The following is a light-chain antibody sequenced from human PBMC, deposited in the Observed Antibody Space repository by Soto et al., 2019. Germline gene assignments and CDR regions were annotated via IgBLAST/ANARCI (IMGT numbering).Light chain of an antibody. V-gene: IGKV3-11*01. CDR2: DAS. CDR3: LQRSNWPIT. J-gene: IGKJ5*01. Sequence: EIVLTQSPATLSLSPGERATLSCRASQSISSYLAWYQQKPGQAPRLLIYDASTRATGVPARFSGSGSGTDCTLTISSLEPEDFAVYYCLQRSNWPITFGQGTRLEI. CDR1: QSISSY.